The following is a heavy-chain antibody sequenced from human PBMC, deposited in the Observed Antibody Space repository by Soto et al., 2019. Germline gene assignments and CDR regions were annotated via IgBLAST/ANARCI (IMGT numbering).Heavy chain of an antibody. Sequence: GESLKISCEGSGYSFTSYWIGWVCQMPGKGLEWMGIIYPGDSDTRYSPSFQGQVTISADKSISTAYLQWSSLKASDTAMYYCATRAVAGTEYFDYWGQGTLVTVSS. CDR2: IYPGDSDT. J-gene: IGHJ4*02. CDR1: GYSFTSYW. CDR3: ATRAVAGTEYFDY. D-gene: IGHD6-19*01. V-gene: IGHV5-51*01.